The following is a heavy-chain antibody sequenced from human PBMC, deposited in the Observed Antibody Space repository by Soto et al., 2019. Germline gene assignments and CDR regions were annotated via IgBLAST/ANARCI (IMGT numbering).Heavy chain of an antibody. V-gene: IGHV3-23*01. D-gene: IGHD5-12*01. CDR2: ISGSGRST. CDR1: GFTFSSYV. Sequence: EVQLLESGGGLVQPGGSLRLSCAASGFTFSSYVMSWVRQAPGKGLEWVSTISGSGRSTYYADSVKGRFTISRDNSKNTVYLQMHSLRAEDTAIYYCAKDHIVTTKAYWGQGTLVTVSS. J-gene: IGHJ4*02. CDR3: AKDHIVTTKAY.